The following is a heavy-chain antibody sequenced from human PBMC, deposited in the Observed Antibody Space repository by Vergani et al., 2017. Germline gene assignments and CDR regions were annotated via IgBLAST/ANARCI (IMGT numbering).Heavy chain of an antibody. D-gene: IGHD3-22*01. CDR3: ARGTTYYYDSSGYSRWFDP. V-gene: IGHV3-7*01. CDR1: GFTFSSYW. CDR2: IKQDGSEK. J-gene: IGHJ5*02. Sequence: EVQLVESGGGLVQPGGSLRLSCAASGFTFSSYWMSWVRQAPGKGLEWVANIKQDGSEKYYVDSVKGRFTISRDNAKNSLYLQMNSLRAEDTAVYYCARGTTYYYDSSGYSRWFDPWGQGTLVTVSS.